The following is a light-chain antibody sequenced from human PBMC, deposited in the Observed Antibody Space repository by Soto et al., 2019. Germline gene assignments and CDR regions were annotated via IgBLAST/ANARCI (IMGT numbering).Light chain of an antibody. J-gene: IGKJ1*01. CDR1: QSVSSN. V-gene: IGKV3-20*01. CDR3: QQYGSSPWT. CDR2: GAS. Sequence: EIVITQSPATLSVSPGERATLSCRASQSVSSNLAWYPQKPGQAPRLLIYGASSRDTGIPDRFSCSGAGTECTLTISRLEPEDFEVYYCQQYGSSPWTFGQGTKVDIK.